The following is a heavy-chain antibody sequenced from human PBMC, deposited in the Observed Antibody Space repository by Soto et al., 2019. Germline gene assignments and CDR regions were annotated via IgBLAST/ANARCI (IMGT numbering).Heavy chain of an antibody. CDR2: IYYSGST. V-gene: IGHV4-59*01. Sequence: PSENLSLTCSVSGDPITTNYWSWIRQAPGKGLEWSGYIYYSGSTTYNPSLKSRVTMSADTSKDQFSLKLNSVTAADTAVYYCARDAGAPYDHWGPGILPTVSS. D-gene: IGHD4-17*01. J-gene: IGHJ4*01. CDR1: GDPITTNY. CDR3: ARDAGAPYDH.